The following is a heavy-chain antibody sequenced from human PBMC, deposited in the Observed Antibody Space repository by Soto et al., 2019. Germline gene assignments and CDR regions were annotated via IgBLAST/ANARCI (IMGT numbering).Heavy chain of an antibody. CDR2: ISWNSGSI. CDR1: GFTFDDYA. J-gene: IGHJ5*02. D-gene: IGHD3-3*01. CDR3: AKDSQYDFWSGYPNWFDP. Sequence: GGSLRLSCAASGFTFDDYAMHWVRQAPGKGLEWVSGISWNSGSIGYADSVKGRFTISRDNAKNSLYLQMNSLRAEDTALYYCAKDSQYDFWSGYPNWFDPCGQGTLVPVSA. V-gene: IGHV3-9*01.